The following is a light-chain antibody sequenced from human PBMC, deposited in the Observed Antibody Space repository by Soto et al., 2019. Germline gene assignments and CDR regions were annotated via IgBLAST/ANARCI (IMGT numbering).Light chain of an antibody. CDR2: DAS. Sequence: EIVLTPSPALLSVSPGERATLSCSASQSISRSLAWYQQKPGQAPRLLISDASTRATGIPARFSGSGSGTEFTLTISSLQSEDFAIYYCHQYNSWPPGTLGQGTKVDIK. CDR1: QSISRS. CDR3: HQYNSWPPGT. V-gene: IGKV3-15*01. J-gene: IGKJ2*01.